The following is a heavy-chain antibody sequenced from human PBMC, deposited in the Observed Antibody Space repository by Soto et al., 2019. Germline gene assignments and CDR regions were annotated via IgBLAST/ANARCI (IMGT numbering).Heavy chain of an antibody. CDR2: ISGYNGKT. CDR3: ARDKMIDDYGLGTYDY. Sequence: GASVKVSCKTSGYTFTSFGVSWVLQAPGQGLEWMGWISGYNGKTKYAQTLQGRVTMTADTSTSTVYMELRGLRSDDTAVYFCARDKMIDDYGLGTYDYWGQGTTVTVSS. CDR1: GYTFTSFG. V-gene: IGHV1-18*04. J-gene: IGHJ4*02. D-gene: IGHD3-10*01.